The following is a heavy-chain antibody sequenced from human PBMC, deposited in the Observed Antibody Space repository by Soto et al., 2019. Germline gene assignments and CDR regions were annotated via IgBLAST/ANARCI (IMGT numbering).Heavy chain of an antibody. CDR3: AKDHHDYGLFDY. V-gene: IGHV3-23*01. CDR2: ISGSGGST. Sequence: QTGGSLRLSCAASGFTFSSYAMSWVRQAPGKGLEWVSAISGSGGSTYYADSVKGRFTISRDNSKNTLYLQMNSLRAEDTAVYYCAKDHHDYGLFDYWGQGTLVTVSS. J-gene: IGHJ4*02. CDR1: GFTFSSYA. D-gene: IGHD4-17*01.